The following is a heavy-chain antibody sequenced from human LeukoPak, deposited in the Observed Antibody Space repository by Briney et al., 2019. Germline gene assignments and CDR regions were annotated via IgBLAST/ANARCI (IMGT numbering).Heavy chain of an antibody. Sequence: GESLKISCKCSGYTFTNYWIGWVRHMPGKGLEWMGIIYPGNSDTRYSPSFQGRVTISADKSINTAYLQWSSLKASDTAIYYCARHGPLEMATTDIDYWGQGTLVTVSS. J-gene: IGHJ4*02. CDR2: IYPGNSDT. CDR3: ARHGPLEMATTDIDY. CDR1: GYTFTNYW. V-gene: IGHV5-51*01. D-gene: IGHD5-24*01.